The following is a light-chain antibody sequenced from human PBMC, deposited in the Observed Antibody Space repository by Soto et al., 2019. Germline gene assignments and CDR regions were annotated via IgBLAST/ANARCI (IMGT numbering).Light chain of an antibody. Sequence: QSVLTQPRSVSGSPGQSVTISCTGTSSDVGRYNYVSWYQQHPGQAPRLIIYDVTKRPSGVPDRFSGSKSGDTASLTISGLQAEDEADYYCCSYAGRYIYVLFGGGTQLTVL. J-gene: IGLJ7*01. CDR3: CSYAGRYIYVL. CDR1: SSDVGRYNY. CDR2: DVT. V-gene: IGLV2-11*01.